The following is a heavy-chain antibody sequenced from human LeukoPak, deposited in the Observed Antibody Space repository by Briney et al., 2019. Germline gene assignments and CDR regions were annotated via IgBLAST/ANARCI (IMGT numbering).Heavy chain of an antibody. J-gene: IGHJ5*02. CDR1: GYTFTGYY. Sequence: ASVKVSCKASGYTFTGYYMHWVRQAPGQGLEWMGWINPNSGGTNYAQKFQGRVTMTRHTSISTAYMELSRLRSDDTAVYYCARSRELEYYNWFDPWGQGTLVTVSS. CDR2: INPNSGGT. D-gene: IGHD1-26*01. CDR3: ARSRELEYYNWFDP. V-gene: IGHV1-2*02.